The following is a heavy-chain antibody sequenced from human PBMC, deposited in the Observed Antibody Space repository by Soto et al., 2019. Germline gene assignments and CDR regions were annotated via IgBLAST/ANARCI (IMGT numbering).Heavy chain of an antibody. D-gene: IGHD1-26*01. V-gene: IGHV1-69*13. J-gene: IGHJ5*02. CDR2: IIPIFGTA. Sequence: SVKVSCKASGGTFSRYAISWVRQAPGQGLEWMGGIIPIFGTANYAQKFQGRVTITADESTSTAYMELSSLRSEDTAVYYCARDGSGSYPTPLNWFDPWGQGTLVTVSS. CDR3: ARDGSGSYPTPLNWFDP. CDR1: GGTFSRYA.